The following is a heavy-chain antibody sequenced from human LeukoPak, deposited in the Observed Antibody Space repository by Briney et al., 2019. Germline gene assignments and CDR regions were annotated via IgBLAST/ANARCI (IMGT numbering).Heavy chain of an antibody. CDR3: ARETTITIFGVVLRWFDP. J-gene: IGHJ5*02. CDR1: GRAFRCDT. CDR2: IISIRGIA. V-gene: IGHV1-69*04. D-gene: IGHD3-3*01. Sequence: SCKVPGRAFRCDTISWVRPARRQGSEWIGSIISIRGIANYAQKFQGRVTITADKSTSTAYMELSSLRSEDTAVYYCARETTITIFGVVLRWFDPWGQGTLVTVSS.